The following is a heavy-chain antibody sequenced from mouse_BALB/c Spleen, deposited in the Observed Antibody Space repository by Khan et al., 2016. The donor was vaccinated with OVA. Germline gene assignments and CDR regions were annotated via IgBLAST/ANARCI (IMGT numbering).Heavy chain of an antibody. CDR3: ARRPCCRYNVMDY. CDR1: GFSLTNYG. Sequence: QVQLKESGPGLVAPSQSLSITCTISGFSLTNYGVHWVRQPPGKGLEWLGLMWSDGGTTNTSAIKTRLTISKDNAKSQVFLKMNSLQTDDTAMYFCARRPCCRYNVMDYWGQGTSVTVSS. CDR2: MWSDGGT. J-gene: IGHJ4*01. V-gene: IGHV2-6-1*01. D-gene: IGHD3-3*01.